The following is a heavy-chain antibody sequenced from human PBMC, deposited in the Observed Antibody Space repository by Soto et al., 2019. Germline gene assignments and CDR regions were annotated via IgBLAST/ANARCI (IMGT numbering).Heavy chain of an antibody. CDR3: ARRPGYSASWGYFYYGMKI. Sequence: QVQLVQSGAELKKPGASVKVSCKASGYTFTNYGISWVRQAPGQGLEWMGWINTYHGNTKYAQKLQGRVTMTKDTATSTASMELTSLRSDATAVYYCARRPGYSASWGYFYYGMKIWGQGTTVIVPS. CDR2: INTYHGNT. CDR1: GYTFTNYG. D-gene: IGHD6-13*01. J-gene: IGHJ6*02. V-gene: IGHV1-18*01.